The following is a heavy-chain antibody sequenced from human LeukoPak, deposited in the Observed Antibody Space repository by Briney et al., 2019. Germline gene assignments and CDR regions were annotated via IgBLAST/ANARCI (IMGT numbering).Heavy chain of an antibody. J-gene: IGHJ4*02. Sequence: GGSLRLSCAASGFTFSSYAMHWVRQAPGKGLEWVANIKQDGSEKYYVDSVKGRFTISRDNAENSLYLQMNSLRAEDTAVYYCARDALRNNIVIIPAARPTDSWGQGTLVTVSS. CDR1: GFTFSSYA. CDR2: IKQDGSEK. D-gene: IGHD2-2*01. CDR3: ARDALRNNIVIIPAARPTDS. V-gene: IGHV3-7*01.